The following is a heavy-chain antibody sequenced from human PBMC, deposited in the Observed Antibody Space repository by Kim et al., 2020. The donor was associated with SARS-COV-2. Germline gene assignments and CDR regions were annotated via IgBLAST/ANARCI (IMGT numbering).Heavy chain of an antibody. J-gene: IGHJ6*02. V-gene: IGHV3-30*01. D-gene: IGHD1-26*01. CDR3: ARVNSGSYYYGMDV. Sequence: ADSVKGRFTISRDNSKTTLYLQMNSLRAEDTAVYYCARVNSGSYYYGMDVWGQGTTVTVSS.